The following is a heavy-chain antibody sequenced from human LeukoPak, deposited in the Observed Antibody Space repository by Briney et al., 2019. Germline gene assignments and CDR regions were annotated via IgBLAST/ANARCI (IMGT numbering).Heavy chain of an antibody. CDR2: ISSSSSYI. Sequence: GGSLRLSCAASGFTFSSYSMNWVRQAPGKGLEWVSSISSSSSYIYYADSVKGRFTISRDNAKNSLYLQMNSLRAEDTAVYYCARDLAGSGNDAFDIWGQGTMVTVSS. V-gene: IGHV3-21*01. J-gene: IGHJ3*02. CDR3: ARDLAGSGNDAFDI. D-gene: IGHD3-10*01. CDR1: GFTFSSYS.